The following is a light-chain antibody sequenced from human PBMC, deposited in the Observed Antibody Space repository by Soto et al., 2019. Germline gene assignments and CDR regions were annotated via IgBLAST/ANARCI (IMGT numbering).Light chain of an antibody. CDR2: GAS. J-gene: IGKJ1*01. CDR3: QQYNSYTWT. Sequence: EIVMTQSPATLSVSLGDRATLSCRASQSVTTYLAWYQQKPGQAPRLLIYGASTRATGIPARFSGSGSETDFTLTISSLQSEDFAFYYCQQYNSYTWTFGQGTKVEIK. V-gene: IGKV3-15*01. CDR1: QSVTTY.